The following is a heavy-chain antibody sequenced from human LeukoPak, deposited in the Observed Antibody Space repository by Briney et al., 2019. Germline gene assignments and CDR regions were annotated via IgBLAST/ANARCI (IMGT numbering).Heavy chain of an antibody. V-gene: IGHV4-38-2*02. CDR2: IYHSGST. D-gene: IGHD3-3*01. CDR3: ARETSGQGYFQY. Sequence: SETLSLTCTVSGYSISSGYYWGWIRQPPGKGLEWIGSIYHSGSTYYNPSLKSRVTISIDTSKNQFSLKLSSATAADTAVYYCARETSGQGYFQYWGQGTLVTVSS. CDR1: GYSISSGYY. J-gene: IGHJ1*01.